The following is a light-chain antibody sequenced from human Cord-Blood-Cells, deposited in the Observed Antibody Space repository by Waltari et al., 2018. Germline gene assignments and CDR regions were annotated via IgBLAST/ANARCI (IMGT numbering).Light chain of an antibody. CDR1: SSNIGAGYD. V-gene: IGLV1-40*01. J-gene: IGLJ2*01. Sequence: QSVLTQPPSVSGAPGQRVTISCTGSSSNIGAGYDVHWYQQLPGTAPELLTYGNSNRPSGVPDRFSGSKSGTSASLAITGLQAEDEADYYCQSYDSSVVFGGGTKLTVL. CDR2: GNS. CDR3: QSYDSSVV.